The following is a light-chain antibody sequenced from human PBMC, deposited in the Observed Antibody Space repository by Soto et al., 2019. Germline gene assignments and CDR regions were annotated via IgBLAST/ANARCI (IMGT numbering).Light chain of an antibody. Sequence: IVLTQSPGTLSLSPGERATLSCRASQSVSSGYLVWYQQRPGQPPRLLIYGTSNRAAGIPDRFSGSGSGTDFTLTIYRLEPEDCAVYYCQQYGSSALTFGGGTKVEIK. CDR3: QQYGSSALT. CDR1: QSVSSGY. V-gene: IGKV3-20*01. J-gene: IGKJ4*01. CDR2: GTS.